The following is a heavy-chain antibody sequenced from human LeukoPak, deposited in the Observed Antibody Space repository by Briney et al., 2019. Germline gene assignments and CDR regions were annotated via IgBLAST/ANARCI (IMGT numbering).Heavy chain of an antibody. CDR2: IIPIFGTA. Sequence: ASVKVSCKASGDTFSSYTISWVRQAPGQGLEWMGRIIPIFGTANYAQKFQGRVTIATDECTSTAYMELSSLRSEAAEVYYCARERVTMIVVVGTSPDAFDICGQGTMVTVSS. J-gene: IGHJ3*02. CDR1: GDTFSSYT. D-gene: IGHD3-22*01. CDR3: ARERVTMIVVVGTSPDAFDI. V-gene: IGHV1-69*05.